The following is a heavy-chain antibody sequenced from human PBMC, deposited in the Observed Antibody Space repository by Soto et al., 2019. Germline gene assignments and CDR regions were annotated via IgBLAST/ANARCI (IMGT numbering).Heavy chain of an antibody. CDR3: ARGLGGAGSYYNEGFDY. CDR1: GFTFSSYA. D-gene: IGHD3-10*01. J-gene: IGHJ4*02. CDR2: ISYDGSNK. Sequence: QVQLVESGGGVVQPGRSLRLSCAASGFTFSSYAMHWVRQAPGKGLEWVAVISYDGSNKYYADSVKGRFTISRDNSKNTLDLQMNSLRADDTAVYYCARGLGGAGSYYNEGFDYWGQGTLVTVSS. V-gene: IGHV3-30-3*01.